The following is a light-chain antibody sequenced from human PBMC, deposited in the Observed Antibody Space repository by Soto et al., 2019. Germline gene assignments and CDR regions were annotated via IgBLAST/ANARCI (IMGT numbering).Light chain of an antibody. V-gene: IGKV3-20*01. CDR3: QIYNTSPWT. CDR1: QSVICNY. Sequence: EIVLTQSPGTLSLSPGETATLSCRASQSVICNYLAWYQQKPGQSPRLLFYGASTRAAGSPARFSGSGSGTDFTLTISRLEPEDFAFYYCQIYNTSPWTFGQGTRVEVK. CDR2: GAS. J-gene: IGKJ1*01.